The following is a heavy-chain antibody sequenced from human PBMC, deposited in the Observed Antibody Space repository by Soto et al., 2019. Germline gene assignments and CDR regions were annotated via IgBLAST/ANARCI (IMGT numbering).Heavy chain of an antibody. Sequence: QLQLQESGPGLVKPSETLSLTCTVSGGSISSSSYYWGWIRQPPGKGLEGIGSIYYSGSTYYNPSLKSRVTISVDTSKNQFSLKLSSVTAADTAVYYCARSLGYCSGGSCYGHYFDYWGQGTLVTVSS. CDR1: GGSISSSSYY. D-gene: IGHD2-15*01. CDR3: ARSLGYCSGGSCYGHYFDY. V-gene: IGHV4-39*01. J-gene: IGHJ4*02. CDR2: IYYSGST.